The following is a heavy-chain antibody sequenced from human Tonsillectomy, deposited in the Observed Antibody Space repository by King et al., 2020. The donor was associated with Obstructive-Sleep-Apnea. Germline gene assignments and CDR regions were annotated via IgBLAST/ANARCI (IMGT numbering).Heavy chain of an antibody. Sequence: VQLVESGGGLVQPGGSLRLSCAASGFTFSSYSMSWVRQAPGKGLEWVSAISGIGGSTYYADSVKGRLPISRDNSKNKLFLQMNSPRAEDTAVYYCAKLPYYDILTGYYIPYYFDYWGQGTLVTVSS. CDR2: ISGIGGST. CDR3: AKLPYYDILTGYYIPYYFDY. J-gene: IGHJ4*02. D-gene: IGHD3-9*01. CDR1: GFTFSSYS. V-gene: IGHV3-23*04.